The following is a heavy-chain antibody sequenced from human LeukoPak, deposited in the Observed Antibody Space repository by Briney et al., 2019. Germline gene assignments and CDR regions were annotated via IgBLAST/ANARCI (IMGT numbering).Heavy chain of an antibody. CDR1: GYTFTDLY. D-gene: IGHD2-2*02. CDR3: ARGEVVPAAISYYYYGVAV. CDR2: VNPNSGGT. J-gene: IGHJ6*02. Sequence: ASVKVSCKTSGYTFTDLYIHWVRQAPGQGLEWMGRVNPNSGGTGYAQKFQGRVTMTRDTSIGTAYMELNRLRSDDTAVYFCARGEVVPAAISYYYYGVAVWGQGTTVTVSS. V-gene: IGHV1-2*06.